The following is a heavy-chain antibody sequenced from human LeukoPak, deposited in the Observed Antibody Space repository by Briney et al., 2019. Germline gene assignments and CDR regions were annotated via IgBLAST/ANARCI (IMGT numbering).Heavy chain of an antibody. J-gene: IGHJ3*02. D-gene: IGHD3-22*01. CDR2: ISSSGSTI. V-gene: IGHV3-11*04. CDR1: GFTFSDYY. CDR3: ARAGLSSFYYYDSSGYYPDAFDI. Sequence: GGSLRLSCAASGFTFSDYYMSWIRQAPGKGLEWVSYISSSGSTIYYADSVKGRFTISRDNAKNSLYLQMNSLRAEDTAVYYCARAGLSSFYYYDSSGYYPDAFDIWGQGTMVTVSS.